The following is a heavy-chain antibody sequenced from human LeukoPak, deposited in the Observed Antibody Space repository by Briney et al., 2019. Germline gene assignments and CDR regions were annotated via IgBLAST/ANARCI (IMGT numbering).Heavy chain of an antibody. J-gene: IGHJ6*03. V-gene: IGHV3-66*02. CDR1: GFTFSSYA. D-gene: IGHD6-13*01. CDR2: IYRGGKT. Sequence: PGGSLRPSCAASGFTFSSYAMSWVRQAPGKGVEWVSIIYRGGKTYYADSVKGRFTISRDNSKNTLYLQMNSLRAEETAVYYCARVGYSSSWHYYMDVWGKGTTVTVSS. CDR3: ARVGYSSSWHYYMDV.